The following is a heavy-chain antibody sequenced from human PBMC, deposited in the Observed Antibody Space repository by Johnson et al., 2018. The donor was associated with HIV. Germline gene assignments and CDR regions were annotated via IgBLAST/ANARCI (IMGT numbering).Heavy chain of an antibody. CDR3: AKQQLVPDDAFDI. J-gene: IGHJ3*02. CDR2: IWYDGSNK. V-gene: IGHV3-33*06. D-gene: IGHD6-6*01. CDR1: GFTFSSYG. Sequence: QVQVVESGGGVVQPGRSLRLSCAASGFTFSSYGMHWVRQAPGKGLEWVAVIWYDGSNKYYADSVKGRFTISRDNSKNTLYLQMNSLRAEDTAVYYCAKQQLVPDDAFDIWGQGTVVTVSS.